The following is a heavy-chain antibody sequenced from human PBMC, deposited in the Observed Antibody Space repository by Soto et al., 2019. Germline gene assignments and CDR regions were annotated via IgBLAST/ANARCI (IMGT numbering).Heavy chain of an antibody. D-gene: IGHD3-22*01. V-gene: IGHV3-23*01. J-gene: IGHJ4*02. CDR1: GFTFSSYA. Sequence: GGSLRLSCAASGFTFSSYAMSWVRQAPGKGLEWDSAISGSGGSTYYADSVKGRFTISRDNSKNTLYLQMNSLRAEDTAVYYCAKAGPVYYYDSSGYPLIDYWGQGTLVTVSS. CDR2: ISGSGGST. CDR3: AKAGPVYYYDSSGYPLIDY.